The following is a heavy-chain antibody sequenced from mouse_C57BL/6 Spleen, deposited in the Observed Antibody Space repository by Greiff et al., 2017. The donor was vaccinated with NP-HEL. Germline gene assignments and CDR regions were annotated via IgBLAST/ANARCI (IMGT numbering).Heavy chain of an antibody. Sequence: EVQGVESGEGLVKPGGSLKLSCAASGFTFSSYAMSWVRQTPEKRLEWVAYISSGGDYIYYADTVKGRFTISRDNARNTLYLQMSSLKSEDTAMYYCTRDPDGYYEGFYAMDYWGQGTSVTVSS. J-gene: IGHJ4*01. CDR1: GFTFSSYA. D-gene: IGHD2-3*01. CDR2: ISSGGDYI. V-gene: IGHV5-9-1*02. CDR3: TRDPDGYYEGFYAMDY.